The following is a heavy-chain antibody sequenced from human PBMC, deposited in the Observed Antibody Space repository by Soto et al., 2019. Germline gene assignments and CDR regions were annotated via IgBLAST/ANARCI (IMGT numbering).Heavy chain of an antibody. CDR3: AKGDGAGDFWSGYFSPGMDV. J-gene: IGHJ6*02. CDR1: GFTFSSYA. Sequence: GGSLRLSCAASGFTFSSYAMSWVRQAPGKGLEWVSAISGSGGSTYYADSVKGRFTISRDNSKNTLYLQMNSLRAEDTAVYYCAKGDGAGDFWSGYFSPGMDVWGQGTTVTVSS. CDR2: ISGSGGST. D-gene: IGHD3-3*01. V-gene: IGHV3-23*01.